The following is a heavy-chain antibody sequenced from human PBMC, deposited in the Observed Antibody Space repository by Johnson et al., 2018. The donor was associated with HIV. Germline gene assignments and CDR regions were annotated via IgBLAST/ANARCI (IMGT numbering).Heavy chain of an antibody. CDR1: GFTFDDYG. J-gene: IGHJ3*02. Sequence: EVQLVESGGGVVRPGGSLRLSCAASGFTFDDYGMSWVRQAPGKGLEWVSGMNWNGGSTGYADSVKGRFIISRDNAKKSLYLQMNSMRAEDTALYYCARERPGYGGHDAFDIWGQGTMVTVSS. V-gene: IGHV3-20*04. D-gene: IGHD4-23*01. CDR3: ARERPGYGGHDAFDI. CDR2: MNWNGGST.